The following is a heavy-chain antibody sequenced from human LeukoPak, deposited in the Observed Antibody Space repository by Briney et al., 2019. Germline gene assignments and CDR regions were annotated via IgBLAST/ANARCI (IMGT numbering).Heavy chain of an antibody. CDR2: ISGSGGSS. CDR1: AFTFSSYA. Sequence: GGSLRLSCAASAFTFSSYAMSWVRQAPGKGLEWVSAISGSGGSSYYADSVKGRFTISRDNSKNTLYLQMNSLRAEDTAVYYCARSAYYDSSGYHDAFDIWGQGTMVTVSS. D-gene: IGHD3-22*01. V-gene: IGHV3-23*01. CDR3: ARSAYYDSSGYHDAFDI. J-gene: IGHJ3*02.